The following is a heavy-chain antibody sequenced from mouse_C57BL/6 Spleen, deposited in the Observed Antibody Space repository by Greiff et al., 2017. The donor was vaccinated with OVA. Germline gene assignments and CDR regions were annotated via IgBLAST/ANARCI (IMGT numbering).Heavy chain of an antibody. D-gene: IGHD1-1*01. CDR3: TWTVVASHWYFDV. Sequence: EVQLQQSGAELVRPGASVKLSCTASGFNIKDYYMHWVKQRPEQGLEWIGRIDPEDGDTEYAPKFQGKATMTADTSSNTAYLQLSSLTSEDTAVYYYTWTVVASHWYFDVWGTGTTVTVSS. CDR2: IDPEDGDT. V-gene: IGHV14-1*01. CDR1: GFNIKDYY. J-gene: IGHJ1*03.